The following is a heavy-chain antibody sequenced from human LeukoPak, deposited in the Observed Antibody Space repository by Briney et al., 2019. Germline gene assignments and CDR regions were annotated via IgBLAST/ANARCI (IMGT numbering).Heavy chain of an antibody. V-gene: IGHV3-7*03. D-gene: IGHD3-16*01. CDR1: GFTFETFW. CDR2: INHNGNVN. CDR3: ARGGGLDV. J-gene: IGHJ6*02. Sequence: PGGSLRLSCVASGFTFETFWMSWIRQAPGKGLEWVASINHNGNVNYYVDSVKGRFTISRDNAKNSLYLQMSNLRAEDTAVYFCARGGGLDVWGQGATVTVSS.